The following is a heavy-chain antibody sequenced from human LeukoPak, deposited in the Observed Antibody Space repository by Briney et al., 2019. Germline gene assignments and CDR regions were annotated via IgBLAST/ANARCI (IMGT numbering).Heavy chain of an antibody. CDR2: ISAYNGDT. CDR1: GYTFSSYG. J-gene: IGHJ3*02. V-gene: IGHV1-18*01. D-gene: IGHD1-1*01. CDR3: ARKGTAQAFDI. Sequence: ASVKVSSKASGYTFSSYGISWVRQAPGQGLEWMGWISAYNGDTDYAQKLQGRVTMTTDTSTSAAYMELRSLRSDDTAVYYCARKGTAQAFDIWGQGTMVTVSS.